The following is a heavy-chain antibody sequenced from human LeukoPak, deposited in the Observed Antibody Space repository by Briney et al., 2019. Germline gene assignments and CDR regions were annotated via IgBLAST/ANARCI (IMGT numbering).Heavy chain of an antibody. Sequence: ASVRVSCKASGYTFNGFYLHWVRQAPGQGLEWMGWINPNSGGTNYAQKFQGRVTMTRDTSISAAYMELSRLRSDDTAVYYCARWMATVTTPDYWGQGTLVTVSS. J-gene: IGHJ4*02. CDR3: ARWMATVTTPDY. CDR2: INPNSGGT. D-gene: IGHD4-11*01. V-gene: IGHV1-2*02. CDR1: GYTFNGFY.